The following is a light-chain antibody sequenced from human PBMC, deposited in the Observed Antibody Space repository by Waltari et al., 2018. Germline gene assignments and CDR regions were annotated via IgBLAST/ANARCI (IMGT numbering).Light chain of an antibody. CDR3: QQYYTYPRT. V-gene: IGKV1-8*01. CDR2: ATS. CDR1: QGISSY. Sequence: AIRMTQSPSSPAASTGDRVNIPCRASQGISSYLAWYQQKPGKAPKLLMYATSTMQSGVPSRFSGSGSGTDFTLTISCLQSEDFATYYCQQYYTYPRTFGQGTKVET. J-gene: IGKJ1*01.